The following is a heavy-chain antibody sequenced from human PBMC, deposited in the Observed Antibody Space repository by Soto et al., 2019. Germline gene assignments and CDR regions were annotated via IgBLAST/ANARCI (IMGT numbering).Heavy chain of an antibody. J-gene: IGHJ6*02. CDR2: INSDGRST. CDR3: ARSGGDYHYYYVMDV. Sequence: SLRLSCAASGFTFNTYWMNWVRQVPGKGLVWVSRINSDGRSTTYADSVKGRFTISRDNAKNTLYLQMNSLRAEDTAVYYCARSGGDYHYYYVMDVWRQGTTVTVAS. CDR1: GFTFNTYW. V-gene: IGHV3-74*01. D-gene: IGHD2-21*02.